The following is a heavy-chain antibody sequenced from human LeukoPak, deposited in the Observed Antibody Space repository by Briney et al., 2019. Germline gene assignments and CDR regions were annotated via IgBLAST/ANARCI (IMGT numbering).Heavy chain of an antibody. J-gene: IGHJ5*02. V-gene: IGHV1-69*05. CDR3: ARVSGADYYGSGSGDWFDP. CDR1: GGTFSSYA. D-gene: IGHD3-10*01. CDR2: IIPIFGTA. Sequence: GASVKVSCKASGGTFSSYAISWVRQAPGQGLEWMGGIIPIFGTANYAQKFQGRVTMTTDTSTSTAYMELRSLRSDDTAVYYCARVSGADYYGSGSGDWFDPWGQGTLVTVSS.